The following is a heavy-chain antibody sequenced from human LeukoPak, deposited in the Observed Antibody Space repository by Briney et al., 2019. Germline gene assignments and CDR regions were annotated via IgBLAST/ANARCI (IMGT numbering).Heavy chain of an antibody. J-gene: IGHJ6*02. Sequence: NPSETLSLTCAVYGGSFSGCYWSWIRQPPGKGLEWIGEINHSGSTNYNPSLKSRVTISVDTSKNQFSLKLSSVTAADTAVYYCARGRGLGRPYYYYGMDVWGQGTTVTVSS. CDR1: GGSFSGCY. CDR2: INHSGST. CDR3: ARGRGLGRPYYYYGMDV. V-gene: IGHV4-34*01. D-gene: IGHD1-26*01.